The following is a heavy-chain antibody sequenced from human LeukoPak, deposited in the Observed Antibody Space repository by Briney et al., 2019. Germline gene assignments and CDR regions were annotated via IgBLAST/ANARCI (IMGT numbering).Heavy chain of an antibody. J-gene: IGHJ4*02. Sequence: GASVKVSCKASGYTFTGYYMHWVRQAPGQGLEWMGGIIPIFGTANYAQKFQGRVTITADESTSTAYMELSSLRSEDTAVYYCASDRETFWGEYWGQGTLVTVSS. CDR2: IIPIFGTA. V-gene: IGHV1-69*13. CDR3: ASDRETFWGEY. CDR1: GYTFTGYY. D-gene: IGHD3-16*01.